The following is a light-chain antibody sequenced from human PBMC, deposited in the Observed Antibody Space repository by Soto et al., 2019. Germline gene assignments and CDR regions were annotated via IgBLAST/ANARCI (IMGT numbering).Light chain of an antibody. Sequence: GDRVTITCRASQSISSWLAWYQQKPGKAPNLLIYDASALENGVPSRFSGSGSGTEFSLTISSLQPDDFATYYCQQYNNYSQTFGQGTKVEIK. CDR3: QQYNNYSQT. J-gene: IGKJ1*01. CDR1: QSISSW. CDR2: DAS. V-gene: IGKV1-5*01.